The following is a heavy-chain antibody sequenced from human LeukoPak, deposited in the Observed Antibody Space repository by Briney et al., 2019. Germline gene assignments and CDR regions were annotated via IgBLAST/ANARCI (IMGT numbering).Heavy chain of an antibody. CDR1: GFTFSSYW. CDR2: IKQDGSEK. CDR3: AREYYDFWSGPYMDV. D-gene: IGHD3-3*01. Sequence: GGSLRLSCAASGFTFSSYWMSWVRQAPGKGLELVANIKQDGSEKYYVDSVKGRFTISTDNAKNSLYLQMNSLRAEDTAVYYCAREYYDFWSGPYMDVWGKGTTVTVSS. J-gene: IGHJ6*03. V-gene: IGHV3-7*01.